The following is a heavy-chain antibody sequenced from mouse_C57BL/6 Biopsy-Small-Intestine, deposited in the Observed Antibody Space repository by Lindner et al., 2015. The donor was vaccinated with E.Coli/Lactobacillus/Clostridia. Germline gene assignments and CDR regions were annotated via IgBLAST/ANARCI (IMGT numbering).Heavy chain of an antibody. CDR1: GYTFTTYG. J-gene: IGHJ2*01. D-gene: IGHD3-2*02. CDR3: ARRGISGYVYFDY. Sequence: QLQESGAELARPGASVKLSCKASGYTFTTYGISWVKQGIGQGLEWIGEIYPRSGNTYYNEKFKSKASLTADKSSSTACIELRSLTSEDSAVYYCARRGISGYVYFDYWGQGTTLTVSS. V-gene: IGHV1-81*01. CDR2: IYPRSGNT.